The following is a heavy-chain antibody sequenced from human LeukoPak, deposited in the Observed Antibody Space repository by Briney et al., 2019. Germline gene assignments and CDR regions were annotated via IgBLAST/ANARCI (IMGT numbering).Heavy chain of an antibody. CDR2: INHSGST. Sequence: SETLSLTCAVYGGSFSGYYCSWIRQPPGKGLEWIGEINHSGSTNYNPSLKSRATISVDTSKNQFSLKLSSVTAADTAVYYCARAPHFFDISGSRYYFDYWGQGTLVTVSS. V-gene: IGHV4-34*01. CDR1: GGSFSGYY. J-gene: IGHJ4*02. CDR3: ARAPHFFDISGSRYYFDY. D-gene: IGHD3-22*01.